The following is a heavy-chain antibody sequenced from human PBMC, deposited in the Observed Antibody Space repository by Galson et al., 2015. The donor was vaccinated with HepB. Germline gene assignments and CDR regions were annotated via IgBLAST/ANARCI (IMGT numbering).Heavy chain of an antibody. J-gene: IGHJ4*02. CDR2: IGVSAGNT. CDR1: GFSVKNYG. V-gene: IGHV3-23*01. D-gene: IGHD1-1*01. Sequence: SLRLSCAASGFSVKNYGMTWVRRAPGKGLECVSAIGVSAGNTDYADSAKGRFTISRDNSKNTLYLQMNGLRVEDTALYYCAKGTTDIDSWGQGTQVTVSS. CDR3: AKGTTDIDS.